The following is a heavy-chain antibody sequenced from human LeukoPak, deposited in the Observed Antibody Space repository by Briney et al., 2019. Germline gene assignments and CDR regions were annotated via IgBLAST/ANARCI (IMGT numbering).Heavy chain of an antibody. CDR1: GGSISSGGYY. V-gene: IGHV4-30-2*01. Sequence: PSETLSLTCTVSGGSISSGGYYWSWIRQPPGKGLEWIGYIYHSGSTYYNPSLKSRVTISVDRSKNQFSLKLSSVTAADTAVYYCARDKTTGNWFDPWGQGTLVTVSS. D-gene: IGHD4-11*01. J-gene: IGHJ5*02. CDR3: ARDKTTGNWFDP. CDR2: IYHSGST.